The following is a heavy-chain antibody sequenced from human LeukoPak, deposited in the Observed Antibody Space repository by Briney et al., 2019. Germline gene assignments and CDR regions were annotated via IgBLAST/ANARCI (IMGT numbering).Heavy chain of an antibody. CDR3: ASGNGMDV. J-gene: IGHJ6*02. Sequence: GGSLRLSCVDSGFTFSTYWMSWVRQAPGRGLEWVANIKQDGSEKYYVDSVKGRFTISRDNAQNSPYLQMNSLGADDTAVYYCASGNGMDVWGQGTTVTVSS. CDR2: IKQDGSEK. V-gene: IGHV3-7*05. CDR1: GFTFSTYW.